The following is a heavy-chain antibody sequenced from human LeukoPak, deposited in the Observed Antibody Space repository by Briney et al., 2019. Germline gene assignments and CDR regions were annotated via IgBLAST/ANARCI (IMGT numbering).Heavy chain of an antibody. V-gene: IGHV3-64*01. J-gene: IGHJ4*02. CDR3: ARGGATTLFDY. CDR1: GFTFSSYA. D-gene: IGHD1-26*01. Sequence: GGSLRLSCAASGFTFSSYAMHWVRQAPGKGLEYVSAITANGDKTYYGNSVKGRFTISRDNSKNTLYLQMGSLRIEDMAVYYCARGGATTLFDYWGQGTLVTVSS. CDR2: ITANGDKT.